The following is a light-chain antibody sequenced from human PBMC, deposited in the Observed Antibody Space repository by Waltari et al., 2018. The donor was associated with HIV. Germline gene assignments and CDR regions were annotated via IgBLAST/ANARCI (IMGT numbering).Light chain of an antibody. V-gene: IGKV3-20*01. J-gene: IGKJ1*01. Sequence: NVLTQSPGTLSLSPGERATLSCRASQSLNSSYLARYHHKPGQAPRLLIYGASSRATGIPDRFSGSGSGTDFTLTISRLEPEDFAVYYCQQHGSSPWTFGQGTKVEIK. CDR3: QQHGSSPWT. CDR1: QSLNSSY. CDR2: GAS.